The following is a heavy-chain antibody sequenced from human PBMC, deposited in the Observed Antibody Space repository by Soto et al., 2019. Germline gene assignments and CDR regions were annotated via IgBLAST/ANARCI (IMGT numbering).Heavy chain of an antibody. V-gene: IGHV3-11*01. CDR1: GFTFSDSY. CDR2: ISSSGSTI. CDR3: ARQKAWTGEWLSLYAPGMDV. D-gene: IGHD3-22*01. J-gene: IGHJ6*02. Sequence: QVQLVESGGDLVKPGGSLRLSCAASGFTFSDSYMSWIRQAPGKGLEWLSYISSSGSTIYYADSVKGRFTISRDNAKNSLYLQRNSLRAEDTAVYYCARQKAWTGEWLSLYAPGMDVWGQGTTVTVSS.